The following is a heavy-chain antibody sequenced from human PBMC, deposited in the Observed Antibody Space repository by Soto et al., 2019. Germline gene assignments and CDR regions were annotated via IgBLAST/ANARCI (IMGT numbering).Heavy chain of an antibody. Sequence: GGSLRLSCAASGFTFSSYGMHWVRQAPGKGLEWVAVIWYDGSNKYYADSVKGRFTISRDNSKNTLYLQMNSLRAEDTAVYYCARDLTDYDILTGSYLPHDYWGQGTLVTVSS. CDR3: ARDLTDYDILTGSYLPHDY. V-gene: IGHV3-33*01. D-gene: IGHD3-9*01. CDR1: GFTFSSYG. J-gene: IGHJ4*02. CDR2: IWYDGSNK.